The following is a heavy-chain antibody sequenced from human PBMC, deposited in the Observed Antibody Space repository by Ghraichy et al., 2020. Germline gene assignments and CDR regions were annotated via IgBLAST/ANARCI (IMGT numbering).Heavy chain of an antibody. CDR1: GFTFSSYS. J-gene: IGHJ6*03. CDR2: ISSSSSTI. D-gene: IGHD4-17*01. V-gene: IGHV3-48*02. CDR3: ARGKEGGDYGDYPYYMDV. Sequence: GGSLRLSCAASGFTFSSYSMNWVRQAPGKGLEWVSYISSSSSTIYYADSVKGRFTISRDNTKNSLYLQMNSLRDEDTAVYYCARGKEGGDYGDYPYYMDVWGKGTTVTVSS.